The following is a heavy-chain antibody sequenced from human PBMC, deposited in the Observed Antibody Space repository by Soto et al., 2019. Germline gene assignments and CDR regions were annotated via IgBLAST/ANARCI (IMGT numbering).Heavy chain of an antibody. J-gene: IGHJ6*03. CDR2: IYYSGST. Sequence: SETLSLTCTVSGGSISSSSYYWGWIRQPPGKGLEWIGSIYYSGSTYYNPSLKSRVTISVDTSKNQFSLKLSSVTAADTAVYYCARHQGDYERQNYYYYYYMDVWGKGTTVTVSS. CDR1: GGSISSSSYY. V-gene: IGHV4-39*01. D-gene: IGHD4-17*01. CDR3: ARHQGDYERQNYYYYYYMDV.